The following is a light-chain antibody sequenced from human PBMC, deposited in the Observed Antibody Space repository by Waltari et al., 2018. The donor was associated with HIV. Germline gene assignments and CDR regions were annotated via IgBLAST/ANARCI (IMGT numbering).Light chain of an antibody. CDR3: CSYAGITTWV. CDR2: DVT. V-gene: IGLV2-23*02. CDR1: SNALGRYDL. Sequence: QSALTQPASVSGSPGQSITISCTGTSNALGRYDLVSWYQPQPGRAPKLIIYDVTKWPSGVSHRFSGSKSGATASLTISGLQAEDEADYYCCSYAGITTWVFGGGTKVTVL. J-gene: IGLJ3*02.